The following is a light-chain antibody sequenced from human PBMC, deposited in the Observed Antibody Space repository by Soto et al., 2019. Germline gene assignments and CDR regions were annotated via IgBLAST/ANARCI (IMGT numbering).Light chain of an antibody. Sequence: EIVLTQSPGTLSLSPGERATLSCRASQSVSSNYLAWYQQKPGQAPRLLIFGASSRASGIPDRFSGSGSGTDFTLNIGSLEHEDFAVYYCQQYGRSPSTFGHGAKVQIK. V-gene: IGKV3-20*01. CDR2: GAS. CDR3: QQYGRSPST. J-gene: IGKJ1*01. CDR1: QSVSSNY.